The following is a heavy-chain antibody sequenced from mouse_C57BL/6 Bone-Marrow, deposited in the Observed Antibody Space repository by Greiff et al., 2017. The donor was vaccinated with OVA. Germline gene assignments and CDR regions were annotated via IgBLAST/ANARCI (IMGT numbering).Heavy chain of an antibody. D-gene: IGHD4-1*01. CDR3: ATNWILFAY. CDR2: IYPRSGNT. J-gene: IGHJ3*01. Sequence: QVQLKQSGAELARPGASVKLSCKASGYTFTSYGISWVKQRPGQGLEWIGEIYPRSGNTYYNEKFKGKATLTADKSSSTAYMELRSLTSEDSAVYFCATNWILFAYWGQGTLVTVSA. CDR1: GYTFTSYG. V-gene: IGHV1-81*01.